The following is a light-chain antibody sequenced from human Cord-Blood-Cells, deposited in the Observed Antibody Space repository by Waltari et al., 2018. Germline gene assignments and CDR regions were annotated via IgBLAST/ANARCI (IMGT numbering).Light chain of an antibody. CDR1: QRVSSY. J-gene: IGKJ1*01. V-gene: IGKV3-11*01. CDR3: QQRTNWTWT. Sequence: EIVLTQSPATLSLSPGERATLSCRARQRVSSYLAWYQQKPGQAPRLLIYDASNRATGIPARFSGSGSGTDFTLTISSLEPEDFAVYYCQQRTNWTWTFGQGTKVEIK. CDR2: DAS.